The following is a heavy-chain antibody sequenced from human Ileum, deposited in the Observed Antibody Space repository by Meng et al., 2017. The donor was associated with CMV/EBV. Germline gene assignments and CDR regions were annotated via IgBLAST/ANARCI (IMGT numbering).Heavy chain of an antibody. CDR2: IHYNEKT. Sequence: LQLTESGHGLVKPSETLSLTCTVSCGSIYSNNYFWGWIRQAPGKGPEWIGSIHYNEKTYYNPPFKSRVTISVDTSNKQVSLNLNSVTAADTAVYYCTTRGLGFDSSLFDFWGQGTLVTVSS. CDR3: TTRGLGFDSSLFDF. J-gene: IGHJ4*02. V-gene: IGHV4-39*07. D-gene: IGHD3-22*01. CDR1: CGSIYSNNYF.